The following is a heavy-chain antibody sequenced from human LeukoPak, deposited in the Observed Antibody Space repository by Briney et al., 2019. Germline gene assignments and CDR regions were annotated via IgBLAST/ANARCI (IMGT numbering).Heavy chain of an antibody. CDR3: AYLKDYYYYMDV. J-gene: IGHJ6*03. Sequence: PGGSLRLSCAASGFTFSSYAMSWVRQAPGKGLEWVSAISGSGGSTYYADFVKGRFTISRDNSKNTLYLQMNSLRAEDTAVYYCAYLKDYYYYMDVWGKGTTVTVSS. CDR2: ISGSGGST. V-gene: IGHV3-23*01. CDR1: GFTFSSYA.